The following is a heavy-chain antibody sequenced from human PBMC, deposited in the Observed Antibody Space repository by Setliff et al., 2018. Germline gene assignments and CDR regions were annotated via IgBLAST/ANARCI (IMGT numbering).Heavy chain of an antibody. Sequence: SETLSLTCTVSGGSISSSSYYWGWIRQRPGKGLEWIGKIDYRGSTRYNPSLETRVSMSVDTSKNQFSLRLTSVTDADTAVYYCAMDQGVVWGKGTTVTVS. V-gene: IGHV4-31*03. CDR2: IDYRGST. J-gene: IGHJ6*03. D-gene: IGHD2-2*03. CDR1: GGSISSSSYY. CDR3: AMDQGVV.